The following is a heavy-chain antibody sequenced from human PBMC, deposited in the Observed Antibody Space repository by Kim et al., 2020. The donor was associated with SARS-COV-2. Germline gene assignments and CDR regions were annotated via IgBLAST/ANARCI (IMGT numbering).Heavy chain of an antibody. Sequence: DNPPRKSRVTLAGETSKNQFSLKLSSVTAADTAVYYCARLGPGLLNWFDPWGQGTLVTVSS. CDR3: ARLGPGLLNWFDP. J-gene: IGHJ5*02. D-gene: IGHD1-26*01. V-gene: IGHV4-30-2*03.